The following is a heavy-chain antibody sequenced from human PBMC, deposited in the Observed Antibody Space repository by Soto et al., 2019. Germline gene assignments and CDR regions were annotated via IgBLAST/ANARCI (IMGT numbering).Heavy chain of an antibody. CDR1: GGTFSSYA. CDR3: ARGGYSSTWSNLLDRSGLDV. Sequence: QVQLVQSGAEAKKPGSSVKVSCKTSGGTFSSYAISWVRQAPGQGLEWMGGIVPLFRTTNYAQKFQGRVTITPDTSTDTVYMELGGLRSGDTAVYYCARGGYSSTWSNLLDRSGLDVWGQGTTVTVSS. J-gene: IGHJ6*02. CDR2: IVPLFRTT. V-gene: IGHV1-69*06. D-gene: IGHD6-13*01.